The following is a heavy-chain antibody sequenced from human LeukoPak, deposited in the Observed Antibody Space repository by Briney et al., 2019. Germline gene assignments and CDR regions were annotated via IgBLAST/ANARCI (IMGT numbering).Heavy chain of an antibody. CDR3: ARSPSSVGYFDY. CDR1: GYTFTCYY. Sequence: ASVKVSCKASGYTFTCYYMHWVRQAPGQGLEWMGWINPNIGGTNYAQKFQGWVTMTRDTSISTAYMELSRLRSDDTAVYYCARSPSSVGYFDYWGQGTLVTISS. J-gene: IGHJ4*02. V-gene: IGHV1-2*04. D-gene: IGHD1-26*01. CDR2: INPNIGGT.